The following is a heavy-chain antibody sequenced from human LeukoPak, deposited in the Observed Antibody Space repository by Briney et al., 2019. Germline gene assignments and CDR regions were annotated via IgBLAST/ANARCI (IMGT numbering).Heavy chain of an antibody. CDR2: IWYDGSSK. CDR3: ARDPPHYDFWSGYLDRGAFDI. D-gene: IGHD3-3*01. Sequence: GGSLRLSCAASGFTFSSYGMHWVRQAPGKGLEWVAVIWYDGSSKYYADSVKGRFPISRDNSKNTLYLQMNSLRAEDTAVYYCARDPPHYDFWSGYLDRGAFDIWGQGTMVTVSS. V-gene: IGHV3-33*01. CDR1: GFTFSSYG. J-gene: IGHJ3*02.